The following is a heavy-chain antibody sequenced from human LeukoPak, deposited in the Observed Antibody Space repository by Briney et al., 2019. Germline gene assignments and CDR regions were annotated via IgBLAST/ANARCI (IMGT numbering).Heavy chain of an antibody. D-gene: IGHD6-13*01. Sequence: SETLSLTCTVSGGSISTYYWSWIRQPPGKGLEWIGYIYYNGATYYTPSLESRVTISVDRSKNQFSLRLSSVTAADTAVYYCAKRVAAAGVFDYWGQGTLVTVSS. CDR1: GGSISTYY. CDR3: AKRVAAAGVFDY. V-gene: IGHV4-59*12. J-gene: IGHJ4*02. CDR2: IYYNGAT.